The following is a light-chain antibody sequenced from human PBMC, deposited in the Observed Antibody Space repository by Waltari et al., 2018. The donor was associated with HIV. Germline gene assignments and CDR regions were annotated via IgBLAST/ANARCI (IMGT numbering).Light chain of an antibody. V-gene: IGLV2-14*01. CDR3: SSYTPTSTVV. CDR2: EVT. CDR1: NSDVGGYNY. Sequence: QSALTQPASVSGSPGQSITISCIGTNSDVGGYNYVSWYQQHPGKAPKLLIYEVTNRTSGISNRFSGSKSGNTASLTISGLQAEDEADYYCSSYTPTSTVVFGRGTKLTVL. J-gene: IGLJ2*01.